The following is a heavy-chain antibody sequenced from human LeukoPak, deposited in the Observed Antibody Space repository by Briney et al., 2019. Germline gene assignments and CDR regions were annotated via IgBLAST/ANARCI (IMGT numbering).Heavy chain of an antibody. Sequence: ASVKVSCKASGFTFTSYGISWVRQAPGQGLEWMGWISAYNGNTNYAQKLQGRVTMTTDTSTSTAYMELRSLRSDDTAVYYCARDRDENYSDVFDIWGQGTMVTVSS. CDR3: ARDRDENYSDVFDI. V-gene: IGHV1-18*01. D-gene: IGHD1-7*01. CDR1: GFTFTSYG. CDR2: ISAYNGNT. J-gene: IGHJ3*02.